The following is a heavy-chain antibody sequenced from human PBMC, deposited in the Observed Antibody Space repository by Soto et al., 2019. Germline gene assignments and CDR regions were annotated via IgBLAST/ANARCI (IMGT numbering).Heavy chain of an antibody. CDR2: IYPGDSDT. J-gene: IGHJ4*02. D-gene: IGHD4-17*01. CDR3: ARPPRDYGDSSDY. V-gene: IGHV5-51*01. Sequence: RGESLKISCKGSGYSFTSYWIGWVRQMPGKGLEWMGIIYPGDSDTRYSPSFQGQVTISADKSVSTAYLQWSSLKASDTAMYYCARPPRDYGDSSDYWGQGTLVTVSS. CDR1: GYSFTSYW.